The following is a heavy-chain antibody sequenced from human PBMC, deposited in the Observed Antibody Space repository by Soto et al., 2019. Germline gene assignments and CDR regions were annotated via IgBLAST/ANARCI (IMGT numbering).Heavy chain of an antibody. D-gene: IGHD3-10*01. Sequence: SETLSLTCAVSGGSFSDFYWTWIRQLPGKGLEWIGEINHIGYTNYNPSLESRVAISVDTSKNQFSLNLRSVTAADTAVYYCGPRGGGAPRGDWGQETLFTVSS. CDR1: GGSFSDFY. CDR2: INHIGYT. J-gene: IGHJ4*02. V-gene: IGHV4-34*01. CDR3: GPRGGGAPRGD.